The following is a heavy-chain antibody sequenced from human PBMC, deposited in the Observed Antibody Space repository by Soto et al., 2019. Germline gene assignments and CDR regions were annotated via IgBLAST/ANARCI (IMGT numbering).Heavy chain of an antibody. J-gene: IGHJ4*02. D-gene: IGHD1-7*01. CDR3: SRAPVDWNYRQPFDY. V-gene: IGHV3-74*01. Sequence: EVQLVESGGGLVQPGGSLRLSCAASGFTFSSSWMHWVRQAPGKGLVWVARINSDESSTSYSDSVKGRFTISRDQDKNTLYLQINSLRVEDTAVYYCSRAPVDWNYRQPFDYWGQGNLVTVAS. CDR1: GFTFSSSW. CDR2: INSDESST.